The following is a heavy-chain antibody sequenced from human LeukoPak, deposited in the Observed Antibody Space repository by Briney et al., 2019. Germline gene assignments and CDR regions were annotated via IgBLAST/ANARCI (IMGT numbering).Heavy chain of an antibody. CDR2: IYSGGST. V-gene: IGHV3-53*01. CDR3: ARDYGSGSYRRFDP. J-gene: IGHJ5*02. CDR1: GFTVSSNY. D-gene: IGHD3-10*01. Sequence: GGSLRLSCAASGFTVSSNYMSWVRQAPGKGLEWVSIIYSGGSTFYADSVKGRFTISRDNSKNTLYLQMNSVRAEDTAVYYCARDYGSGSYRRFDPWGQGTLVTVSS.